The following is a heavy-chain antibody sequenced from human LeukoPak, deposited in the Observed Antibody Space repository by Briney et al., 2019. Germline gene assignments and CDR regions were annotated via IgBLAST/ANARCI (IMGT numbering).Heavy chain of an antibody. CDR1: GFTVSSSY. J-gene: IGHJ6*02. V-gene: IGHV3-53*01. Sequence: GGSLRLSCAASGFTVSSSYMSWVRQAPGKGLEWVSVIYSGGSTYYADSVKGRFTISRDNSKNTLYLQMNSLRAEDTAVYYCARDKNDLKGGYYYYGMDVWGQGTTVTVSS. D-gene: IGHD1-26*01. CDR3: ARDKNDLKGGYYYYGMDV. CDR2: IYSGGST.